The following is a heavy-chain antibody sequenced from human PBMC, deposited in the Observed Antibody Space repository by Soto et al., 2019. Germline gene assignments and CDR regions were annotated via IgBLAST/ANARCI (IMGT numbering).Heavy chain of an antibody. V-gene: IGHV1-69*02. CDR3: SRSEDYYDSSGSPYYFDY. CDR1: GGTFISYT. J-gene: IGHJ4*02. Sequence: GASVKVSCKASGGTFISYTISWVRQAPGQGLEWMGRIIPILGIANYAQKFQGRVTITADKSTSTAYMELSSLRSEDTAVYYCSRSEDYYDSSGSPYYFDYWGQGTLVTVS. CDR2: IIPILGIA. D-gene: IGHD3-22*01.